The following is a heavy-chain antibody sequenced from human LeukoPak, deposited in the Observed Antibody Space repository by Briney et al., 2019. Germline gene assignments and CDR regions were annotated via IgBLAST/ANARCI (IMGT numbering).Heavy chain of an antibody. CDR1: GFTFSSYS. CDR3: ASIPSYRCY. V-gene: IGHV3-48*01. J-gene: IGHJ4*02. D-gene: IGHD1-14*01. CDR2: ISSSSSTI. Sequence: PGGSLRLSCAASGFTFSSYSMSWVRQAPGKGLEWVSYISSSSSTIYYADSVKGRFTISRDNAKNSLYLQMNSLRAEDTAVYYCASIPSYRCYWGQGTLVTVSS.